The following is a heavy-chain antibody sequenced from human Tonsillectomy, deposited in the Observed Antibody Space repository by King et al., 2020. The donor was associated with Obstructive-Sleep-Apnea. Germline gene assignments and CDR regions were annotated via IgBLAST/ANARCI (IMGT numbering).Heavy chain of an antibody. J-gene: IGHJ6*02. D-gene: IGHD3-10*01. V-gene: IGHV3-30*18. CDR1: GFTFNLYA. CDR3: AKRAHRSPSDYYYYGLDV. CDR2: ILPDGSNE. Sequence: VQLVESGGGVVQPGGSLRLSCAASGFTFNLYAMHWVRQAPGKGLEWVAVILPDGSNEYYGDSVKGRFTISRDNSKSTLYLQMNSLRPEDTAVYYCAKRAHRSPSDYYYYGLDVWGLGTTVTVSS.